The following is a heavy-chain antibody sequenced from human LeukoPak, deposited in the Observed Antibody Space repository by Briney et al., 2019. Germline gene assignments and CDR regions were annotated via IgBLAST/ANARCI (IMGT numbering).Heavy chain of an antibody. Sequence: SQTLSLTCTVSGGSISSGGYYWSWIRQHPGKGLEWIGYIYYSGSTYYNPSLKSRVTISVDTSKNQFSPKLSSVTAADTAVYYCARDCGSSGCDYYGMDVWGQGTTVTVSS. J-gene: IGHJ6*02. D-gene: IGHD3-22*01. CDR2: IYYSGST. V-gene: IGHV4-31*03. CDR3: ARDCGSSGCDYYGMDV. CDR1: GGSISSGGYY.